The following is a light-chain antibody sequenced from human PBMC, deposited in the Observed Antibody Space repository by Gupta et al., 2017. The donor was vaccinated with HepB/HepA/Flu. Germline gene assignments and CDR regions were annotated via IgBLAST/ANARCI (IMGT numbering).Light chain of an antibody. CDR1: QSVSSY. Sequence: EIVLTQSPATLSLSPGERATLSCRASQSVSSYLAWYQQKPGQAPRLLIYDASNRATGITARFSGSGAGTDFTLTISSLEPEDFAVYYCQQRSNGPPSFTFGHGTKVDIK. V-gene: IGKV3-11*01. CDR3: QQRSNGPPSFT. CDR2: DAS. J-gene: IGKJ3*01.